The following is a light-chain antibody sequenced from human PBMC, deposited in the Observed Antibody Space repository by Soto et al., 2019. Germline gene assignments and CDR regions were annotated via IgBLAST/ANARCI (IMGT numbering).Light chain of an antibody. CDR3: QKYNGVPLS. CDR2: AAS. V-gene: IGKV1-27*01. Sequence: DIQVAQFPSSPSASVGDRVTITCRASQAIGNYLAWYQQKPGKVPKLLIYAASTLQSGVPSRFSGSRSGTDFTLTVSSLQPEDVATYYCQKYNGVPLSFGPGTKVEIK. J-gene: IGKJ3*01. CDR1: QAIGNY.